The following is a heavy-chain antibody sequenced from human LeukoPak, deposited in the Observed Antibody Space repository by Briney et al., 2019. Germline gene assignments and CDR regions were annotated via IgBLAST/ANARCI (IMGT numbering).Heavy chain of an antibody. D-gene: IGHD6-19*01. V-gene: IGHV3-7*01. CDR1: GFTFSSYW. CDR3: ARANIAVAGTPFDY. Sequence: GGSLRLSCAAFGFTFSSYWMSWVRQAPGKGLEWVANIKQDGSEKYYVDSVKGRFTISRDNAKNSLYLQMNSLRAEDTAVYYCARANIAVAGTPFDYWGQGTLVTVSS. CDR2: IKQDGSEK. J-gene: IGHJ4*02.